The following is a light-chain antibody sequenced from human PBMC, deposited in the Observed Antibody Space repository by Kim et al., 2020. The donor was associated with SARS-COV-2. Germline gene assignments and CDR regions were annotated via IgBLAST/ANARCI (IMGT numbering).Light chain of an antibody. Sequence: SYELTQPPSVSVSPGQTASITCSGDKLGDKHVSWYQQKPGQSPMLVIYQDNKRPSGIPERFSGSNSGNTATMTISGTQTLDEADYYCKAWDTTTVAFGGG. J-gene: IGLJ2*01. V-gene: IGLV3-1*01. CDR1: KLGDKH. CDR3: KAWDTTTVA. CDR2: QDN.